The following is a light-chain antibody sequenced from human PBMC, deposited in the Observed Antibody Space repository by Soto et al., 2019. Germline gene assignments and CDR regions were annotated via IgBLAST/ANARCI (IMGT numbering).Light chain of an antibody. J-gene: IGKJ1*01. CDR3: QHYNSYSEA. CDR1: QTISSW. V-gene: IGKV1-5*03. Sequence: DSHSAISPCTLSGSVGDRVTITCRARQTISSWLGWYQQKPGQAPKLLIYKASTLNSGVPSRFSGSGSGTEFTLTISSLQPDDFATYYCQHYNSYSEAFGQGTKVDIK. CDR2: KAS.